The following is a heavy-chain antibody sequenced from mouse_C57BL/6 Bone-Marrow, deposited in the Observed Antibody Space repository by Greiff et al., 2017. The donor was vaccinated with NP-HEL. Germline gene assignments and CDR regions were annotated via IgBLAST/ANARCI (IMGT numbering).Heavy chain of an antibody. CDR2: IDPETGGT. CDR1: GYTFTDYE. Sequence: QVQLQQSGAELVRPGASVTLSCKASGYTFTDYEMHWVKQTPVHGLEWIGAIDPETGGTAYNQKFKGKAILSADQSSSTAYMELRSLTSEDAAVYYCTRPDHYGSRAWCAFWGQGTLVTVSA. V-gene: IGHV1-15*01. D-gene: IGHD1-1*01. CDR3: TRPDHYGSRAWCAF. J-gene: IGHJ3*01.